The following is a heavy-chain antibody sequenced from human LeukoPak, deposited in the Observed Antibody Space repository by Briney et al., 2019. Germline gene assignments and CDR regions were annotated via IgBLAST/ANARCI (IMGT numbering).Heavy chain of an antibody. CDR3: AMIVAAAGTSTTLLWPNVLWGLNF. CDR1: GYTLTELS. CDR2: FDPEDGET. J-gene: IGHJ4*02. V-gene: IGHV1-24*01. D-gene: IGHD6-13*01. Sequence: ASVKVSCKVSGYTLTELSMHWVRQAPGKGLEWMGGFDPEDGETIYAQKFQGRVTMTEDTSTDTAYMGLSSLRSEDTAVYYCAMIVAAAGTSTTLLWPNVLWGLNFWGQGTLVTVSS.